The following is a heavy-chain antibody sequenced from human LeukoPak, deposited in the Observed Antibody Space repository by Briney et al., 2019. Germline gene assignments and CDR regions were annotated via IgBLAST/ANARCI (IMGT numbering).Heavy chain of an antibody. V-gene: IGHV3-53*01. J-gene: IGHJ4*02. CDR3: ARDSNYYGSGNFDY. CDR2: IYSGGST. CDR1: GFTVSSDY. D-gene: IGHD3-10*01. Sequence: GGSVRRSCAASGFTVSSDYMSWVRQAPGKGLEWVSVIYSGGSTYYADSVKGRFTISRDNSKNTLYLQMNSLRAEDTAVYYCARDSNYYGSGNFDYWGQGTLVTVSS.